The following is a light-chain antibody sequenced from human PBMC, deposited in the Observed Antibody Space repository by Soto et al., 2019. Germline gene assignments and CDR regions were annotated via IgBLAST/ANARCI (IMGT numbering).Light chain of an antibody. CDR1: QSISSW. V-gene: IGKV1-5*03. CDR2: KAS. CDR3: QQYNI. J-gene: IGKJ3*01. Sequence: DIQMTQSPSTLSASVGDRVTITCRASQSISSWLAWYQQKPGKAPKLLIYKASNFESGVPSRFSGSGSGTEFSLTISSLQPDDFATYDCQQYNIFGPGTKVDIK.